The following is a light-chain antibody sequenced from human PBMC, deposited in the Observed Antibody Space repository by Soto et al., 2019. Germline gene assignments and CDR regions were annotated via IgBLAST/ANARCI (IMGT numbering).Light chain of an antibody. CDR2: AAY. CDR3: QQSYETPPT. V-gene: IGKV1-39*01. Sequence: DIQMTQSPSSLSASVGDRVTITCRASQTLSTFVNWYHQKPGKAPKLLIYAAYSLQSGLPSRFSGSESGTDFTLTISSLQLEDFAIYYCQQSYETPPTFGQGTKLEIK. J-gene: IGKJ2*01. CDR1: QTLSTF.